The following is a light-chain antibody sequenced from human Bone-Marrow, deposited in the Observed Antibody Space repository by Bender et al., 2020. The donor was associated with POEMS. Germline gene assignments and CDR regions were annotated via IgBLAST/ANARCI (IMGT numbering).Light chain of an antibody. CDR1: SSDVGGYNY. CDR3: CSYGGSSTWV. CDR2: DVS. Sequence: QSALTQPRSVSGSPGQSVTISCTGTSSDVGGYNYVSWYQQNPGKAPKLMIFDVSKRPSGVPDRFAGSKSGNTASLTISGLQAEDEGDYYCCSYGGSSTWVFGGGTKVTVL. V-gene: IGLV2-11*01. J-gene: IGLJ3*02.